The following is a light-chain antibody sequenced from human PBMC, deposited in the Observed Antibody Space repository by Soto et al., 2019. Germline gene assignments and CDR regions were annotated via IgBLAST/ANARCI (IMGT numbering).Light chain of an antibody. CDR1: QILDRNY. Sequence: EIVLTQSPGTLSLSPGERATLSCRASQILDRNYLAWYQQKPGQAPKIIIFGASGRATGIPDRFSGSGSGTDFTLTISRLEPDDFAVYYCQHYGSLSWTFVQGTKVEIK. J-gene: IGKJ1*01. CDR3: QHYGSLSWT. CDR2: GAS. V-gene: IGKV3-20*01.